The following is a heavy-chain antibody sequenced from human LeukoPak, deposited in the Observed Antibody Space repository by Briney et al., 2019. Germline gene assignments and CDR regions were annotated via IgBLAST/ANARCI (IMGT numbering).Heavy chain of an antibody. CDR1: GFTFSSYE. Sequence: AWGSLRLSCAASGFTFSSYEMHWVRQAPGKGLEWLSSITNTGTIMYYADSLKGRFTISRDNANNSLYLQMNSPRAEDTAVYYCARGRRYFDLLSYPFDFWGQGTLVTVSS. D-gene: IGHD3-9*01. CDR2: ITNTGTIM. J-gene: IGHJ4*02. V-gene: IGHV3-48*03. CDR3: ARGRRYFDLLSYPFDF.